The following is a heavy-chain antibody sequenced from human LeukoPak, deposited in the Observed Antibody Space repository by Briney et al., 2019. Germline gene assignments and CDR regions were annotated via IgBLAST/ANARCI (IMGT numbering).Heavy chain of an antibody. J-gene: IGHJ4*01. Sequence: PSETLSLTCTVSGGSISTYYWSWIRQPPGKGLEWIGYIYYSGSTNYNPSLKSRVTTSVDTSKNQFSLKLSSVTAADTAVYYCARDTGTVADYWGQGTLVTVSS. CDR1: GGSISTYY. CDR3: ARDTGTVADY. D-gene: IGHD4-23*01. V-gene: IGHV4-59*01. CDR2: IYYSGST.